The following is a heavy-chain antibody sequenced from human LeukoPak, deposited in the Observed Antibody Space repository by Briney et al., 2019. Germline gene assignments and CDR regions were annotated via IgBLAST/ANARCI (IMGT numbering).Heavy chain of an antibody. CDR2: INHSGST. CDR1: GGSFSGYY. CDR3: ARQAITIFGVGGY. V-gene: IGHV4-34*01. D-gene: IGHD3-3*01. Sequence: SETLPLTCAVYGGSFSGYYWSWIRQPPGEGLEWIGEINHSGSTNYNPSLKSRVTISVDTSKNQFSLKLSSVTAADTAVYYCARQAITIFGVGGYWGQGTLVTVSS. J-gene: IGHJ4*02.